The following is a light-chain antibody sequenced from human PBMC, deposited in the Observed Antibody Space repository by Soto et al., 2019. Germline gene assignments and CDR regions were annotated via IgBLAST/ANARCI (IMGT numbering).Light chain of an antibody. V-gene: IGKV1-9*01. J-gene: IGKJ4*01. CDR3: QQLWTYPLT. CDR1: QDVSRS. Sequence: DTQLTQSPSFLSGSVGDRVTITCRASQDVSRSVGWYQQKPGKAPKLLISAASTLHSGVPSRFSGSGSGTDFTLTISSLQPEDFATYYCQQLWTYPLTFGGGTKVEI. CDR2: AAS.